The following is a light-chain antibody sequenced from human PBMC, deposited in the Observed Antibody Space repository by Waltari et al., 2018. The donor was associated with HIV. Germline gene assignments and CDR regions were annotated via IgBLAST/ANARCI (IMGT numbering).Light chain of an antibody. V-gene: IGKV3-20*01. CDR1: QSTSSNY. CDR3: QQYGKSPKIFT. Sequence: ESVLTQSPGTLSLSPGERATLSCRASQSTSSNYLAWYLQKPGQAPRLLIYGASSRATGIPDRFSGSGSGTDFTLTISRLQPEDFAVYYCQQYGKSPKIFTYRPGTKVDMK. J-gene: IGKJ3*01. CDR2: GAS.